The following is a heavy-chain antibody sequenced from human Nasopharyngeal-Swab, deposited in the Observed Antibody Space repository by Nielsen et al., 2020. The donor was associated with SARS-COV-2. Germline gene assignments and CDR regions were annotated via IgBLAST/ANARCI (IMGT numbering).Heavy chain of an antibody. CDR2: IYYRGST. J-gene: IGHJ4*02. CDR3: ARVGYYDSSGYSYYFDY. CDR1: GGSISSSSYY. V-gene: IGHV4-39*01. Sequence: SETLSLTCTVSGGSISSSSYYWGWIRQPPGKGLEWIGSIYYRGSTYYNPSLKGRVTISVDTSKNQFSLKLSSVTAADTAVYYCARVGYYDSSGYSYYFDYWGQGTLVTVSS. D-gene: IGHD3-22*01.